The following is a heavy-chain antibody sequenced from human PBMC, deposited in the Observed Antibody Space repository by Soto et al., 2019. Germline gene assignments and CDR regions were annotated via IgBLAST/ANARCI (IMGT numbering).Heavy chain of an antibody. CDR1: GFTFSSYA. Sequence: PGGSLRLSCAASGFTFSSYAMHWVRQAPGKGLEWVAVISYDGSNKYYADSVKGRFTISRDNSKNTLYLQMNSLRAEDTAVYYCARDRGNTAMDPRALDYYYGMDVWGQGTTVTVSS. J-gene: IGHJ6*02. CDR2: ISYDGSNK. D-gene: IGHD5-18*01. V-gene: IGHV3-30-3*01. CDR3: ARDRGNTAMDPRALDYYYGMDV.